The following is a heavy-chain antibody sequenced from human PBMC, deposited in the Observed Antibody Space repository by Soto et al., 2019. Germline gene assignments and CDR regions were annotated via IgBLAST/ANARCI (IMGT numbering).Heavy chain of an antibody. Sequence: GGSLRLSCAASGFTFSSYGMHWVRQAPGKGLEWVAVISYDGSNKYYADSVKGRFTISRDNSKNTLYLQMNSLRAEDTAVYYCAKDTGKGLLRYFDWSPYWGQGTLVTVSS. V-gene: IGHV3-30*18. CDR3: AKDTGKGLLRYFDWSPY. J-gene: IGHJ4*02. CDR1: GFTFSSYG. D-gene: IGHD3-9*01. CDR2: ISYDGSNK.